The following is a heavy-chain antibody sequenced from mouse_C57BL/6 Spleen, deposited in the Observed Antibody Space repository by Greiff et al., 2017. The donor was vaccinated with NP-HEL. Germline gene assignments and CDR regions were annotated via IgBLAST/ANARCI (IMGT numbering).Heavy chain of an antibody. CDR2: ISYDGSN. V-gene: IGHV3-6*01. CDR3: ARDGGTGYFDY. J-gene: IGHJ2*01. Sequence: DVQLQESGPGLVKPSQSLSLTCSVTGYSITSGYYWNWIRQFPGNKLEWMGYISYDGSNNYNPSLKNRISITRDTSKNQFFLKLNSVTTEDTATYYCARDGGTGYFDYWGQGTTLTVSS. D-gene: IGHD3-3*01. CDR1: GYSITSGYY.